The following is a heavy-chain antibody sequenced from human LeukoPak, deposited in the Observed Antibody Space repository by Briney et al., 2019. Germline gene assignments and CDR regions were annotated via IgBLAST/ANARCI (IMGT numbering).Heavy chain of an antibody. Sequence: SETLFLTCTVSGGYLSSSSYYWGWIRQPPGKGLEWVGSIYYSRSTYYNPSLKSRVTISVVTSKNQFSLKLSSVTAADTAVYYCARGLRITMIVVVITTSYYFDYWGQGTLVTVSS. J-gene: IGHJ4*02. CDR1: GGYLSSSSYY. CDR2: IYYSRST. V-gene: IGHV4-39*01. CDR3: ARGLRITMIVVVITTSYYFDY. D-gene: IGHD3-22*01.